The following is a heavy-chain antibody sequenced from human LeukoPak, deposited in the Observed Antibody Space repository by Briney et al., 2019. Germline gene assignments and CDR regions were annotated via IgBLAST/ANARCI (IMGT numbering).Heavy chain of an antibody. J-gene: IGHJ4*02. CDR3: AGSRTVAGTIY. V-gene: IGHV4-39*07. CDR2: LYYNGAT. CDR1: GGSISSNLYY. Sequence: SGTLSLTCTVAGGSISSNLYYWGWIRQPPGKGLEWIGSLYYNGATYYNATPKSRVTISIDTSKNQFSLKLSSVTAADTAVYYCAGSRTVAGTIYWGQGTLVTVSS. D-gene: IGHD6-19*01.